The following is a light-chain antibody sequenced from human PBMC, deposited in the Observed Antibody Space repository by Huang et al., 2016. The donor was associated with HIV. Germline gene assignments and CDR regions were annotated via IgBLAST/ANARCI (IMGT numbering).Light chain of an antibody. CDR3: QQYYSIPQT. V-gene: IGKV4-1*01. Sequence: DIVMTQSPDSLAVSLGARATIKCRSSQSVLYSSNSKNYLAWFQQKPGQAPRLLIYWASSRESGVPDRFSGSGSGTDFTLTISSLEAEDAAVYYCQQYYSIPQTFGQGTKVEI. CDR2: WAS. CDR1: QSVLYSSNSKNY. J-gene: IGKJ1*01.